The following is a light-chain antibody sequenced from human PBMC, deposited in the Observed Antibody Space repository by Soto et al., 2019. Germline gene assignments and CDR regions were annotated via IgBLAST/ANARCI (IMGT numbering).Light chain of an antibody. CDR1: TLSAQH. V-gene: IGLV3-25*02. J-gene: IGLJ1*01. Sequence: SYELTHPPSVSLSPGQTARITCSGDTLSAQHAYWYQQRPGQAPELVIYKDTGRASGIPDRFSGSKSGTTVTLTITGVQSDDYADYYCQSAHFGGTCVFGARTKVTVL. CDR2: KDT. CDR3: QSAHFGGTCV.